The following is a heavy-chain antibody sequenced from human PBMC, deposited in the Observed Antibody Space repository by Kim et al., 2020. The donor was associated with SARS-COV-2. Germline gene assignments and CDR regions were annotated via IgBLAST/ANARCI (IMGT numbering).Heavy chain of an antibody. J-gene: IGHJ4*02. CDR1: GFTFRTTW. V-gene: IGHV3-15*01. CDR3: TTPVGGTRGGFDY. D-gene: IGHD3-16*01. Sequence: GGSLRLSCTASGFTFRTTWINWVRQAPGKGLEWVGRIKSKTDGGTSEYGEPVKGRFTISRNDSRNTVFLQMNSLKTEDTALYYCTTPVGGTRGGFDYWGQGTLVTVSP. CDR2: IKSKTDGGTS.